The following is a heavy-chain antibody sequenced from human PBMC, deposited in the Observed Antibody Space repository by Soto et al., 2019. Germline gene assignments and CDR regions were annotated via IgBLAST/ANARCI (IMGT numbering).Heavy chain of an antibody. CDR1: GGSISSSSYY. CDR3: ANVTFDGNGFDP. Sequence: SEPLSLTCTVSGGSISSSSYYWGWIRQPPGKGLEWIGSSYYSGSTYYNPSLKSRVTISVDTSKNQFSLKLSSVTAADTAVYYGANVTFDGNGFDPWGQGTPVTVSS. J-gene: IGHJ5*02. V-gene: IGHV4-39*01. D-gene: IGHD3-9*01. CDR2: SYYSGST.